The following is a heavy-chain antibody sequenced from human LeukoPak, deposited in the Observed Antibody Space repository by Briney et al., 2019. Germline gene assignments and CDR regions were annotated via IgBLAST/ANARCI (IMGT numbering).Heavy chain of an antibody. J-gene: IGHJ5*02. CDR2: IYYSGST. V-gene: IGHV4-31*03. Sequence: PSETLSLTCTVSGGSISSGGYYWSWIRQHPGKGLEWIGYIYYSGSTYYNPSLKSRVTISVDTSKNQFSLKLSSVTAADTAVYYCASVGAVRGVRLNWFDPWGQGTLVTVSS. D-gene: IGHD3-10*01. CDR3: ASVGAVRGVRLNWFDP. CDR1: GGSISSGGYY.